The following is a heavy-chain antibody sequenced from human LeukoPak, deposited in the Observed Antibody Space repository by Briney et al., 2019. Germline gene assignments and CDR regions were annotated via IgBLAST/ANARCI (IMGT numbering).Heavy chain of an antibody. D-gene: IGHD2-2*02. CDR1: GFTFSSYG. CDR2: IRYDGSNK. CDR3: AKDGKYCSSTSCYMVSYYFDY. Sequence: GGSLRLSCAASGFTFSSYGMHRVRQAPGKGLEWVAFIRYDGSNKYYADSVKGRFTISRDNSKNTLYLQMNSLRAEDTAVYYCAKDGKYCSSTSCYMVSYYFDYWGQGTLVTVSS. V-gene: IGHV3-30*02. J-gene: IGHJ4*02.